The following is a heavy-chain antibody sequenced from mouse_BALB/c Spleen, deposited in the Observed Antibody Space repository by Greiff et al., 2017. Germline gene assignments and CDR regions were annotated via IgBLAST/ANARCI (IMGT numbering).Heavy chain of an antibody. Sequence: EVMLVESGPSLVKPSQTLSLTCSVTGDSITSGYWNWIRKFPGNKLEYMGYISYSGSTYYNPSLKSRISITRDTSKNQYYLQLNSVTTEDTATYYCARRGSSGYVYYAMDYWGQGTSVTVSS. D-gene: IGHD3-1*01. J-gene: IGHJ4*01. V-gene: IGHV3-8*02. CDR1: GDSITSGY. CDR2: ISYSGST. CDR3: ARRGSSGYVYYAMDY.